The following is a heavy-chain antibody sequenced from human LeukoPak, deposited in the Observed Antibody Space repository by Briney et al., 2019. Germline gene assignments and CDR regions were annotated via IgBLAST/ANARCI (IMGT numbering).Heavy chain of an antibody. J-gene: IGHJ4*02. V-gene: IGHV3-73*01. CDR2: IRSKANSYAT. Sequence: GGSLRLSCAASAFTFSGSAMHWVRQASGKGLEWVGRIRSKANSYATAYAASVKGRFTISRDDSKNTAYLQMNSLKTEDTAVYYCTPGIAVAGNHAYWGQGTLVTVSS. CDR1: AFTFSGSA. CDR3: TPGIAVAGNHAY. D-gene: IGHD6-19*01.